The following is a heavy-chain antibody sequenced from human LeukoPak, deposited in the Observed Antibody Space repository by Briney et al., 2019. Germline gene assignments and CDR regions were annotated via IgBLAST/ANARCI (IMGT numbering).Heavy chain of an antibody. CDR3: ARDNYDILTGYYIDYFDY. D-gene: IGHD3-9*01. CDR2: IIPIFGTA. Sequence: EASVKVSCKASGGTFSSYAISWVRQAPGQGLEWMGGIIPIFGTANYAQKFQGRVTITADKSTSTAYMELSSLRSEDTAVYYCARDNYDILTGYYIDYFDYWGQGTLVTVSS. CDR1: GGTFSSYA. V-gene: IGHV1-69*06. J-gene: IGHJ4*02.